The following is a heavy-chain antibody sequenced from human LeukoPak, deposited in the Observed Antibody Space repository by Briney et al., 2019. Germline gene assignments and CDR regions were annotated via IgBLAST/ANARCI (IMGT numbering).Heavy chain of an antibody. Sequence: PGGSLRLSCAASGFTFSGYWMTWVRQAPGKGLEWVAVRTDDGNNKYYTDSVKGRFTISRDNSKNTLYLQMNSLRADDTAVFYCAKSFHSTGFYYVDYWGQGTLVTVSS. CDR2: RTDDGNNK. V-gene: IGHV3-30*18. D-gene: IGHD3-22*01. J-gene: IGHJ4*02. CDR3: AKSFHSTGFYYVDY. CDR1: GFTFSGYW.